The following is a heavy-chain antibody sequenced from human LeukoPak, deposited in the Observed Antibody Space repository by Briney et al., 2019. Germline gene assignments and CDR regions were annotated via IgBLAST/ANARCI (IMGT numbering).Heavy chain of an antibody. CDR3: ARDEYDFWSGYWGDPYYYYGMDV. V-gene: IGHV3-11*01. Sequence: GGSLRLSCRASGFGVSDNSMSWVRQAPGKGLEWVSYISSSGSTIYYADSVKGRFTISRDNAKNSLYLQMNSLRAEDTAVYYCARDEYDFWSGYWGDPYYYYGMDVWGQGTTVTVSS. J-gene: IGHJ6*02. D-gene: IGHD3-3*01. CDR2: ISSSGSTI. CDR1: GFGVSDNS.